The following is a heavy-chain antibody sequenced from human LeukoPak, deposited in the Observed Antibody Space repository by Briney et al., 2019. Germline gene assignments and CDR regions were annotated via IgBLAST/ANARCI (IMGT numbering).Heavy chain of an antibody. Sequence: GASVKVSCKPSGYTFTGYYIHWVRQAPGQGPEWMGWINPNSGGTNYAQKFQGRVTMTRDTSIYTAYMELSRLRSDDTAVYYCARGWNSGYDYDSWGQGTLVTVSS. CDR2: INPNSGGT. J-gene: IGHJ4*02. V-gene: IGHV1-2*02. CDR3: ARGWNSGYDYDS. D-gene: IGHD5-12*01. CDR1: GYTFTGYY.